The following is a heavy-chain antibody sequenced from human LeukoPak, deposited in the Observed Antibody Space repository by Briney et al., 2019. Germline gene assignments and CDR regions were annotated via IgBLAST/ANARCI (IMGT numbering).Heavy chain of an antibody. D-gene: IGHD3-10*01. J-gene: IGHJ4*02. CDR1: GFTFSSYA. Sequence: GRSLRLSCAACGFTFSSYAMHWVRQAPGKGLEWVAVISYDGSNKYYADSVKGRFTISRDNSKNTLYLQMNSLRAEDTAVYYCARDGNYGSYFDYWGQGTRVTVSS. V-gene: IGHV3-30*04. CDR3: ARDGNYGSYFDY. CDR2: ISYDGSNK.